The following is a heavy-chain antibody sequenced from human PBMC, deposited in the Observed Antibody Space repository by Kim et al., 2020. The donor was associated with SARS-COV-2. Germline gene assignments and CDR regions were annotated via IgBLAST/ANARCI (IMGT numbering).Heavy chain of an antibody. CDR3: ARQEWYSSGWYSPFDY. CDR2: IYPGDSDT. CDR1: GYSFTSYW. V-gene: IGHV5-51*01. D-gene: IGHD6-19*01. J-gene: IGHJ4*02. Sequence: GESLKISCKGSGYSFTSYWIGWVRQMPGKGLEWMGIIYPGDSDTRYSPSFQGQVTISADKSISTAYLQWSSLKASDTAMYYCARQEWYSSGWYSPFDYWGQGTLVTVSS.